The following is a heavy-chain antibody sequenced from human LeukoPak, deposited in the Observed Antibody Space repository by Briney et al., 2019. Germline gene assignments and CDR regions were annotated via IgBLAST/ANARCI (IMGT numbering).Heavy chain of an antibody. D-gene: IGHD3-10*01. CDR1: GYTFTGYY. CDR2: INPSSGGT. V-gene: IGHV1-2*02. CDR3: ARDVMVRGVIFAYDY. J-gene: IGHJ4*02. Sequence: ASVTVSCKASGYTFTGYYIPWVRHAPGQGLKWMGWINPSSGGTNYAQKFQGRVTLTRDTSISTDYMELRSLRSDDTAVYYWARDVMVRGVIFAYDYWGQGTLVTVSS.